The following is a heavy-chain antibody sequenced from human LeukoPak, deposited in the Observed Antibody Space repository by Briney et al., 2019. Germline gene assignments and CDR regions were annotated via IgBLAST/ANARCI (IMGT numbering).Heavy chain of an antibody. CDR2: IWYDGSNK. J-gene: IGHJ4*02. CDR1: GFTFSSYG. Sequence: GGSLRLSCAASGFTFSSYGMHWVRQAPGKGLEWVAVIWYDGSNKYYADSVKGRFTISRDNSKNTLYLQMSSLRAEDTAVYYCARDQPPGFFDYWGQGTLVTVSS. V-gene: IGHV3-33*01. CDR3: ARDQPPGFFDY.